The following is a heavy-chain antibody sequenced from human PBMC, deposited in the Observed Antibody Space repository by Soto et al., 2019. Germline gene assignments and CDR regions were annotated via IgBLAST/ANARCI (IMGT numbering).Heavy chain of an antibody. CDR2: IGGGGSDT. J-gene: IGHJ5*01. CDR3: AKDAVPYNGKWDWFDS. D-gene: IGHD1-20*01. CDR1: RFTFSDFA. Sequence: DVQLLESGGGLVQPGGSLTLSCAASRFTFSDFAMSWVRQAPGKGLEWVSSIGGGGSDTYYADSMKGRFTISRDNSKNTLYLQMDSLRDEDTAVYYCAKDAVPYNGKWDWFDSWGKGTLVIVSS. V-gene: IGHV3-23*01.